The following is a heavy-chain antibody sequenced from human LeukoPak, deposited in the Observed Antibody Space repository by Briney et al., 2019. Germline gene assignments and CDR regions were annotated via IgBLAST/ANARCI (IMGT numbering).Heavy chain of an antibody. CDR2: IIPIFNTI. J-gene: IGHJ6*02. CDR1: GGTLNTYS. Sequence: SVSVCFKASGGTLNTYSISWVRQAPGQGKEWMGGIIPIFNTINYAHSFQGRFTLTAHESTNTAYMELSSLRSEDTAVYYCARGLSRWSTPTSSYYYRMDVWGQGTTVAVSS. D-gene: IGHD4-23*01. V-gene: IGHV1-69*01. CDR3: ARGLSRWSTPTSSYYYRMDV.